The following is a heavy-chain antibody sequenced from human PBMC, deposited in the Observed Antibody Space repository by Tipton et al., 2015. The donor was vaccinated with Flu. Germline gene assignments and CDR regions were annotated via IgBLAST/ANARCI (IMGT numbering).Heavy chain of an antibody. CDR1: GGSISSSNYY. V-gene: IGHV4-61*02. CDR2: IYTSGSS. D-gene: IGHD6-6*01. Sequence: TLSLTCTVSGGSISSSNYYWTWIRQPAGKGLEYIGRIYTSGSSNYNPSLESRATISVDTSKSQFSLKLSSVTAADTAVYYCARDGFEYDGMDVWGQGTTVTVSS. CDR3: ARDGFEYDGMDV. J-gene: IGHJ6*02.